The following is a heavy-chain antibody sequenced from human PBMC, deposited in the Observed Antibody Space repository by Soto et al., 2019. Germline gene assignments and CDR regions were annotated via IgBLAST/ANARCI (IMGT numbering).Heavy chain of an antibody. CDR1: VFTFSDSF. CDR3: VKWHTSNFDSLAFTGFDF. D-gene: IGHD3-22*01. CDR2: MSVDGGAR. V-gene: IGHV3-23*01. Sequence: PLGVLRPSCVGSVFTFSDSFMAGVRHAPGGGLGWLSVMSVDGGARYALSVTGRFTISRDNSKNTLYLQMRSLRAEDAAAYYCVKWHTSNFDSLAFTGFDFWGQGTQVTVSS. J-gene: IGHJ4*02.